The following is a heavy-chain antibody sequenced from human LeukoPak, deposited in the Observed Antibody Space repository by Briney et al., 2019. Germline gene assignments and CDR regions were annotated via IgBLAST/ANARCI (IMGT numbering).Heavy chain of an antibody. CDR3: ARGPPPYIQLWSAYYYYGMDV. D-gene: IGHD5-18*01. CDR1: GGSFSGYY. CDR2: INHSGST. J-gene: IGHJ6*02. V-gene: IGHV4-34*01. Sequence: SETLSLTCAVYGGSFSGYYWSWIRQPPGKGLEWIGEINHSGSTNYNPSLKSRVTISVDTSKTQFSLKLSSVTAADTAVYYCARGPPPYIQLWSAYYYYGMDVWGQGTTVTVSS.